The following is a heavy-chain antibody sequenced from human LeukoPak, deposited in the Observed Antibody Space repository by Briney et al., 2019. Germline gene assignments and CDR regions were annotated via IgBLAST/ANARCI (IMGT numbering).Heavy chain of an antibody. V-gene: IGHV1-2*02. J-gene: IGHJ4*02. D-gene: IGHD2/OR15-2a*01. Sequence: ASLKVSCKASGYTFTGYYMHWVRQAPGQGLEWVGSINPNSGATNSAQQFQGRITLTRDTSISTVYMDLTRLISDDTAVYYCARTGALSSRPAPVAYWGQGTLVTVSS. CDR2: INPNSGAT. CDR1: GYTFTGYY. CDR3: ARTGALSSRPAPVAY.